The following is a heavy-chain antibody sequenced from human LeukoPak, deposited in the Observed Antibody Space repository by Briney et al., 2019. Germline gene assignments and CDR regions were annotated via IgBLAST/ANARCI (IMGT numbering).Heavy chain of an antibody. J-gene: IGHJ4*02. CDR1: GGSISSYY. CDR3: ASYDILTGYYL. Sequence: PSETLSLTCTVSGGSISSYYWSWIRQPPGKGLEWIGEINHSGSTNYNPSLKSRVTISVDTSKNQFSLKLSSVTAADTAVYYCASYDILTGYYLWGQGTLVTVSS. V-gene: IGHV4-34*01. CDR2: INHSGST. D-gene: IGHD3-9*01.